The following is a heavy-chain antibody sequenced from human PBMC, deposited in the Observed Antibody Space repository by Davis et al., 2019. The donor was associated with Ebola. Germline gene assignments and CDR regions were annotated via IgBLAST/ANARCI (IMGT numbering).Heavy chain of an antibody. V-gene: IGHV3-53*05. J-gene: IGHJ4*02. Sequence: GESLKISCTASGFTVSSNHMSWVRQAPGKGLEWVSVIYDQSTAYADAVRGRFIISRDKSNNILYLEMSSLRVDDTAVYYCATTQWLREFDNWGQGTLVTVSS. D-gene: IGHD6-19*01. CDR3: ATTQWLREFDN. CDR2: IYDQST. CDR1: GFTVSSNH.